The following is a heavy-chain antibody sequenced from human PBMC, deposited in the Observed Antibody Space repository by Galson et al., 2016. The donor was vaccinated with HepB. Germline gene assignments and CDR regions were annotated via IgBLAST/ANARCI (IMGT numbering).Heavy chain of an antibody. J-gene: IGHJ4*02. CDR1: GFTFSSYA. V-gene: IGHV3-23*01. D-gene: IGHD3-10*01. CDR3: VRDRLGELLSEGDY. Sequence: SLRLSCAASGFTFSSYAMNWVRQAPEKGLEWVSAISGRGGTTYYADSVKGRFTVPRDNSKNTLYLQMNSLRADDTAVYYCVRDRLGELLSEGDYWGQGTLVTVSS. CDR2: ISGRGGTT.